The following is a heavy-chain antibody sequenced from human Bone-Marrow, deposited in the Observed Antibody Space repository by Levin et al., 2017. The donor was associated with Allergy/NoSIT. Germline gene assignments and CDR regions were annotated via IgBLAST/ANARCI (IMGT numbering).Heavy chain of an antibody. J-gene: IGHJ4*02. V-gene: IGHV3-23*01. CDR2: LSETGGTA. Sequence: GESLKISCVASGFAFSSSVMNWVRQAPGKGLEWVSSLSETGGTAFYADSVKGRITISRDTSKNTLYLQMNSLRAEDTAIYYCARRRPNWGPFDYWGQGTLLTVSS. CDR1: GFAFSSSV. CDR3: ARRRPNWGPFDY. D-gene: IGHD7-27*01.